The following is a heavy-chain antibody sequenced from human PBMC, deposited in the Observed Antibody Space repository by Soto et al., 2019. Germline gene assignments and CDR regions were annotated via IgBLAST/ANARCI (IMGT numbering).Heavy chain of an antibody. CDR1: EFSFSSYA. J-gene: IGHJ4*02. V-gene: IGHV3-30-3*01. CDR3: ARTFDTITYYFDC. Sequence: QVHLVESGGGVGQPGGSLRLACAASEFSFSSYAMHWIRQAPGKGLEWVAVISFDGNIIQYADSVKGRFIISRDNIKNTLYLQMNSLRGEDTAVYYCARTFDTITYYFDCWGQGTQVTVTS. CDR2: ISFDGNII. D-gene: IGHD3-9*01.